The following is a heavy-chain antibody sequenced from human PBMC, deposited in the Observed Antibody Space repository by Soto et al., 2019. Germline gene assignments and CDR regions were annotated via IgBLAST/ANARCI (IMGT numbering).Heavy chain of an antibody. D-gene: IGHD6-19*01. Sequence: SETLSLTCAVYGGSFSGYYWSWIRQPPGKGLEWIGYIYYSGSTNYNPSLKSRVTISVDTSKNQFSLKLSSVTAADTAVYYCARYSSGWYSRFDYWGQGTLVTVSS. CDR3: ARYSSGWYSRFDY. J-gene: IGHJ4*02. CDR1: GGSFSGYY. V-gene: IGHV4-59*01. CDR2: IYYSGST.